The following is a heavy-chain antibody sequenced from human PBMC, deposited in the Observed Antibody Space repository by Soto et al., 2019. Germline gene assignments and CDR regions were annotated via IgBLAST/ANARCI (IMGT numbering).Heavy chain of an antibody. CDR2: ISPYNGNT. CDR1: GYSFTSYG. V-gene: IGHV1-18*01. CDR3: ARGYYYGSGRPTPGGMDV. J-gene: IGHJ6*02. D-gene: IGHD3-10*01. Sequence: ASVKVSCKTSGYSFTSYGISWVRQAPGQGFEWMGWISPYNGNTYYAQKLQGRVTMTTDTSTSTAYMELRSLRSDDTAVYYCARGYYYGSGRPTPGGMDVWGQGTTVTVS.